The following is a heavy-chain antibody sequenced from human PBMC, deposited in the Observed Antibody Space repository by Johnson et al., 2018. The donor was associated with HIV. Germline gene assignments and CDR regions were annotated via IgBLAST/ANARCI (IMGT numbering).Heavy chain of an antibody. CDR1: GFTFSSYA. D-gene: IGHD2-15*01. J-gene: IGHJ3*02. CDR2: ISGSGGST. Sequence: VQLVESGGGVVQPGRSLRLSCAASGFTFSSYAMSWVRQAPGKGLEWVSAISGSGGSTYYAESVKGRFTTSRDNSKNTLYLQMTRLRADDTAVYYCAKGGEVVVLASDAFDIWGQGTMVTVSS. V-gene: IGHV3-23*04. CDR3: AKGGEVVVLASDAFDI.